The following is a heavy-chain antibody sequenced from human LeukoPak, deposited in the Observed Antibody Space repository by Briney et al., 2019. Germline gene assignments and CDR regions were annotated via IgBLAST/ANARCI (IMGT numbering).Heavy chain of an antibody. D-gene: IGHD2-21*01. CDR2: ISSSGSTI. CDR3: ARGGSEGYYFDY. J-gene: IGHJ4*02. V-gene: IGHV3-48*03. CDR1: GFTFSSYE. Sequence: GGSLRLSCAASGFTFSSYEMNWVRQAPGKGLEWVSYISSSGSTIYYADSVKGRFTISRDNAKNSLYLQMNSLRAEDTAVYYCARGGSEGYYFDYWGQGTLVTVSS.